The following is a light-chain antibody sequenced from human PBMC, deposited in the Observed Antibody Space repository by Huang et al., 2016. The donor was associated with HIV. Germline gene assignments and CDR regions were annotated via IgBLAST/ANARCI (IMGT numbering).Light chain of an antibody. Sequence: EIVMTQSPGTLSVSPGERATLSCRASQSVSSSLAWYQQRPCQAPRLLIYDASRRPTDIPTRFSGSGSGTEFTLTISSLQSEDFALYYCQQYNKWPTFGQGTKVEIK. CDR1: QSVSSS. J-gene: IGKJ1*01. V-gene: IGKV3-15*01. CDR3: QQYNKWPT. CDR2: DAS.